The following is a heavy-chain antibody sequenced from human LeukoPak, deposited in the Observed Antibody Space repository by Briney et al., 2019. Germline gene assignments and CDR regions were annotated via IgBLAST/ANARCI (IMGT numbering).Heavy chain of an antibody. D-gene: IGHD5-12*01. V-gene: IGHV3-74*01. Sequence: GGALRLSCAASGFTFSSYWMHWVRQAPGKGLVGVARINSDGSSTSYADSVKGRFTISRDNAKNTLYLQMNSLRAEDTAVYYCARVKRGYSGYDYLTDYWGQGTLVTVSS. CDR2: INSDGSST. CDR3: ARVKRGYSGYDYLTDY. J-gene: IGHJ4*02. CDR1: GFTFSSYW.